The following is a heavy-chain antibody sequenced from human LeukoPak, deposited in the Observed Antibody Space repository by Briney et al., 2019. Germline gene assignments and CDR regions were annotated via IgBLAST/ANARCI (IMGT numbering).Heavy chain of an antibody. CDR3: AKDLGLRGPVFDY. Sequence: GGSLRLSCAASGFTFSAYSMTWVRQAPGEGLEWVAVISYDGSNKYYADSVKGRFTISRDNSKNTLYLQMNSLRAEDTAVYYCAKDLGLRGPVFDYWGQGTLVTVSS. J-gene: IGHJ4*02. V-gene: IGHV3-30*18. CDR1: GFTFSAYS. CDR2: ISYDGSNK.